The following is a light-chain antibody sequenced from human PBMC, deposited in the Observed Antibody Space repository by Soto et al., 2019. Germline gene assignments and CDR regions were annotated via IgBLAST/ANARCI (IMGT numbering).Light chain of an antibody. V-gene: IGKV3-20*01. Sequence: EIVLTQSPGTLSLSPGERATLSCRASQSVSSSYLAWYQQKPGQAPRLLIYGASSRATGIPDRFSGSGSGTDFTLTISRLEPEDFAVYYCQQYGSPTPFGQGRRLAVK. CDR1: QSVSSSY. CDR2: GAS. CDR3: QQYGSPTP. J-gene: IGKJ5*01.